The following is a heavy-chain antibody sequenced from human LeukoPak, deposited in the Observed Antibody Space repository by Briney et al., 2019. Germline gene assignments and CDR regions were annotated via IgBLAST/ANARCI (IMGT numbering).Heavy chain of an antibody. D-gene: IGHD6-13*01. V-gene: IGHV4-61*01. CDR2: IYYGGST. J-gene: IGHJ4*02. CDR3: ARAGQGDSSSWYDYFDY. Sequence: SETLSLTCTVSGGSISSSSYYWSWIRQPPGKGLEWIGYIYYGGSTNYNPSLKSRVTISVDTSKNQFSLKLSSVTAADTAVYYCARAGQGDSSSWYDYFDYWGQGTLVTVSS. CDR1: GGSISSSSYY.